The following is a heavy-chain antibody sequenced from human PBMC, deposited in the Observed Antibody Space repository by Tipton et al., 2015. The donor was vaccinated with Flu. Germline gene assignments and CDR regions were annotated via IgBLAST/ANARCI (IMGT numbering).Heavy chain of an antibody. CDR3: ARHPSGYFDL. Sequence: TLSLTCTVSGGSISSYYWSWIRQPPGKGLEWIGYIYYSGSTNYNPSLKSRVTISVDTSKNQFSLKLSSVPAADTAVYYCARHPSGYFDLWGRGTLVTVSS. D-gene: IGHD3-10*01. CDR1: GGSISSYY. CDR2: IYYSGST. J-gene: IGHJ2*01. V-gene: IGHV4-59*08.